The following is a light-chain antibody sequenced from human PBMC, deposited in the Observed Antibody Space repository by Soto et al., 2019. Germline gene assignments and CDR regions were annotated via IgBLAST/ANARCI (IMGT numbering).Light chain of an antibody. CDR1: GSDIGTYNL. CDR2: DVS. J-gene: IGLJ1*01. V-gene: IGLV2-11*02. CDR3: CSYAGSYKV. Sequence: QSALTQPASVSGSPGQSITISCTGTGSDIGTYNLVSWYQQHPGGVPKLMIYDVSKRPSGVPDRFSGSKSGNTASLTISGLQAEDEADYYCCSYAGSYKVFGTGTKVTV.